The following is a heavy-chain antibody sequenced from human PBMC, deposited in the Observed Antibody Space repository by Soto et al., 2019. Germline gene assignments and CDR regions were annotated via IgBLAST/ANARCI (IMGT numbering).Heavy chain of an antibody. CDR2: ISSSGNYI. J-gene: IGHJ4*02. CDR3: ARTGRWLQFEDY. V-gene: IGHV3-21*01. D-gene: IGHD5-12*01. CDR1: GFTFSDYS. Sequence: PGGSLRLCCATSGFTFSDYSMNWVRQAPGKGLEWVSSISSSGNYIYSADSVKGRFTISRDNTKSSLNLQMNSLRAEDTAVYYCARTGRWLQFEDYWGQGTLVTVSS.